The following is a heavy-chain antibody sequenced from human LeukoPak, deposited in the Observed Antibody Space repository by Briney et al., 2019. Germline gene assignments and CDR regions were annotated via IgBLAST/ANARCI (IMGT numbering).Heavy chain of an antibody. Sequence: SETLSLTCTVSGDSISRNSWNWIRQPPGKGLEWIGSIYNSESTNYKPSLKSRVTISVDTSKNQVSLKLSSVTAADTAVYYCAGYQSSIFDYSGQGTLVTVSS. V-gene: IGHV4-59*01. J-gene: IGHJ4*02. CDR3: AGYQSSIFDY. CDR2: IYNSEST. CDR1: GDSISRNS. D-gene: IGHD6-13*01.